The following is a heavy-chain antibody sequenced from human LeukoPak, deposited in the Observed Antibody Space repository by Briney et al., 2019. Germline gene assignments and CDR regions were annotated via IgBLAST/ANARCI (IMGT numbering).Heavy chain of an antibody. CDR2: ISSGGGTI. Sequence: GGSLRLSCAASGFTFSSYSMSWVRQAPGKGLEWVSYISSGGGTIYYADSVKGRFTISRDNTKNSLYLQMNSLRAEDTAVYYCARDKGVVVVVAADSYYGMDVWGQGTTVTVSS. J-gene: IGHJ6*02. V-gene: IGHV3-48*04. CDR1: GFTFSSYS. D-gene: IGHD2-15*01. CDR3: ARDKGVVVVVAADSYYGMDV.